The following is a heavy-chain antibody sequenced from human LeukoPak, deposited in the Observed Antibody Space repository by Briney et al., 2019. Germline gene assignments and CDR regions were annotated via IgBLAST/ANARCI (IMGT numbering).Heavy chain of an antibody. CDR3: ARKYGSNAGYFDY. J-gene: IGHJ4*02. D-gene: IGHD4-23*01. CDR2: TYHSGTS. V-gene: IGHV4-38-2*01. Sequence: SETLSLTCAVSGYSISSGYYWGWVRQSPGKGLEWIGNTYHSGTSYYNPSLKSRVTISADTSKNQFSLTLSSVTAADTALYYCARKYGSNAGYFDYWGQGALVTVSS. CDR1: GYSISSGYY.